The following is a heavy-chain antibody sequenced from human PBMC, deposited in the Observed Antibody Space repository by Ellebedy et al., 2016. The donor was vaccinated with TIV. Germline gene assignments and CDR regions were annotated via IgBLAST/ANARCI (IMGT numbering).Heavy chain of an antibody. CDR3: AKATDDFWSGSPNYYFDY. CDR2: ISGCGDST. V-gene: IGHV3-23*01. J-gene: IGHJ4*02. CDR1: GFTFSSYA. D-gene: IGHD3-3*01. Sequence: GESLKISXAASGFTFSSYAMSWVRQAPGKGLEWVSTISGCGDSTYYADSVKGRFTISRDNSKNTLYLQMNSLRAEDTAVYYCAKATDDFWSGSPNYYFDYWGQGTLVTVSS.